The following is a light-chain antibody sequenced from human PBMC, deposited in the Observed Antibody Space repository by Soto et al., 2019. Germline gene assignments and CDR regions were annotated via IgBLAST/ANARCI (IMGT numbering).Light chain of an antibody. J-gene: IGLJ3*02. V-gene: IGLV2-8*01. CDR3: ISYADKGNIV. Sequence: QSALTQPPSASGSPGQSVTISCTGTSRDGGGYNSVSWYQQHPGSAPKLVIYDVSKRPSGVPDRFSGSTSGNTASLIVSGLQAEDEADYYCISYADKGNIVFGGGTKLTVL. CDR2: DVS. CDR1: SRDGGGYNS.